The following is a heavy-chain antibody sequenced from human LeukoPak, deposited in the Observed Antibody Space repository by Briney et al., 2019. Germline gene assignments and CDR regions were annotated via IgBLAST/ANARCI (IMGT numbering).Heavy chain of an antibody. CDR3: ARAGYCGGGSCTGTVDY. V-gene: IGHV1-18*01. CDR2: ISAYNGNT. Sequence: ASVKVSCKASGYTFTSYGISWVRQAPGQGLEWMGWISAYNGNTNYAQKLQGRVTMTTDTSTSTAYMELRSLRSDDTAVYYCARAGYCGGGSCTGTVDYWGQGTLVTVSS. J-gene: IGHJ4*02. CDR1: GYTFTSYG. D-gene: IGHD2-15*01.